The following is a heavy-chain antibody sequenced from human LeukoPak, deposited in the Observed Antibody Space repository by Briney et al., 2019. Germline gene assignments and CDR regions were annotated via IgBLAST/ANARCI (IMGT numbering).Heavy chain of an antibody. V-gene: IGHV4-59*01. CDR1: GGSISSYY. D-gene: IGHD3-9*01. J-gene: IGHJ4*02. Sequence: TTSETLSLTCTVSGGSISSYYWSWIRQPPGKGLEWIGYIYYSGSTNYNPSPKSRVTISVDTSKNQFSLKLSSVTAADTAVYYCASYFMDAFDYWGQGTLVTVSS. CDR2: IYYSGST. CDR3: ASYFMDAFDY.